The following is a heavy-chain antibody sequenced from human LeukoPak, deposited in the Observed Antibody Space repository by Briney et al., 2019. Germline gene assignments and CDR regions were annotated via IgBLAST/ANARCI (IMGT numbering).Heavy chain of an antibody. J-gene: IGHJ4*02. V-gene: IGHV1-18*01. CDR2: ISAYNGNT. CDR3: ASIPRGVGATLWYFDY. CDR1: GYTFTSYG. Sequence: ASVTVSCKASGYTFTSYGISWVRQAPGHGLEWMGWISAYNGNTNYVQKLQGRVTMTTDTSTSTAYMELRSLRSDDTAVYYCASIPRGVGATLWYFDYWGQGTLVTVSS. D-gene: IGHD1-26*01.